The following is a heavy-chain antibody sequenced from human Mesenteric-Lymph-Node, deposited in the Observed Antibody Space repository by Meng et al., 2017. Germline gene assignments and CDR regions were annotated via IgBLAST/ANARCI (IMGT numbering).Heavy chain of an antibody. CDR1: GGSISSGGYY. J-gene: IGHJ2*01. D-gene: IGHD4-17*01. CDR3: ASLYGDSSVWYLDL. Sequence: QLQDSGPGLVTPSQTLSLACTVSGGSISSGGYYWSWFRQHPGKGLEYIGYIYYSGSTYYNPSLKSRVIISVDTSKNQFSLRLNSVTAADTAVYYCASLYGDSSVWYLDLWGRGTLVTVSS. V-gene: IGHV4-31*03. CDR2: IYYSGST.